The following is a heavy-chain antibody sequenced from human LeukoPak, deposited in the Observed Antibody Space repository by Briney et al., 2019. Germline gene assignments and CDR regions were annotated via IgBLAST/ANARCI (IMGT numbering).Heavy chain of an antibody. J-gene: IGHJ4*02. CDR2: FDPEDGET. CDR3: ATGYYYDSSDYYYAFDY. CDR1: GYTLTELS. V-gene: IGHV1-24*01. Sequence: GASVKVSCKVSGYTLTELSMHWVRQAPGKGLEWMGGFDPEDGETIYAQKFQGRVTMTEDTSTDTAYMELSSLRSEDTAVYYCATGYYYDSSDYYYAFDYWGQGTLVTVSS. D-gene: IGHD3-22*01.